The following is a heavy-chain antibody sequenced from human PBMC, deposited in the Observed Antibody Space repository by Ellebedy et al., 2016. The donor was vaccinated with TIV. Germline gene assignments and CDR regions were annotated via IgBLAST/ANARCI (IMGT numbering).Heavy chain of an antibody. V-gene: IGHV4-39*01. CDR3: ARNLVIFTFEKWYFDL. J-gene: IGHJ2*01. Sequence: SETLSLTCTVSGDSINTSTYYWGWIRQPPGKGLEWIGTIYSTGNTYYNPSLKCRLSISVATSKNQFSLRLSSGTAADTAVYYCARNLVIFTFEKWYFDLWGRGTLVTVSS. D-gene: IGHD3/OR15-3a*01. CDR2: IYSTGNT. CDR1: GDSINTSTYY.